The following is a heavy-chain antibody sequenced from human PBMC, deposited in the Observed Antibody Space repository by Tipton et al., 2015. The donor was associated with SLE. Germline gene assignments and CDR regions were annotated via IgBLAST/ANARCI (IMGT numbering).Heavy chain of an antibody. J-gene: IGHJ6*03. Sequence: TLSLTCAVYGGSFSGYYWSWIRQPPGKGLEWIGYIYYSGSTNYNPSLKSRVTISVDTSKNQFSLMLSSVTAADTAVYYCYGGKPLSGASYYYYMDVWGKGTTVTVSS. V-gene: IGHV4-34*03. CDR2: IYYSGST. CDR1: GGSFSGYY. CDR3: YGGKPLSGASYYYYMDV. D-gene: IGHD4-23*01.